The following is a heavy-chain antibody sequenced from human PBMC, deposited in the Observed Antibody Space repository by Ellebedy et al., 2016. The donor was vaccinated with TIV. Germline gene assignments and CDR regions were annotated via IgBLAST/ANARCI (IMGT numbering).Heavy chain of an antibody. Sequence: PGGSLRLSCAASGFTFSSQWMHWVRQAPGKGLVWVSHMSPDGGTTNYADSVTGRFSISRDNARNTLYLQMNSLRAEDTAVYYCAVDTRYNWNHVDKWGQGTLVTVSS. D-gene: IGHD1-14*01. CDR3: AVDTRYNWNHVDK. CDR1: GFTFSSQW. CDR2: MSPDGGTT. V-gene: IGHV3-74*01. J-gene: IGHJ4*02.